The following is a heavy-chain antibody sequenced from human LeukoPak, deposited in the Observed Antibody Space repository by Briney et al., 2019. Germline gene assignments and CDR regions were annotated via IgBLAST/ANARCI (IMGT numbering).Heavy chain of an antibody. CDR2: ISSSSFKI. D-gene: IGHD6-13*01. J-gene: IGHJ6*03. V-gene: IGHV3-48*04. Sequence: GGSLSLSCAASDFTFVRYAMNWVRQAPGKGLEWVSYISSSSFKIGYADSVKGRFTISRDNSKNSLYLQMDSLRVEDTAVYYCVRDPSYGSSWYYYMDVWGKGTTVTVSS. CDR3: VRDPSYGSSWYYYMDV. CDR1: DFTFVRYA.